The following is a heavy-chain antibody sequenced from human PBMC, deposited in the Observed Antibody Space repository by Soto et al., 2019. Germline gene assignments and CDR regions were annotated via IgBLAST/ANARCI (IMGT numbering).Heavy chain of an antibody. V-gene: IGHV1-69*13. J-gene: IGHJ6*02. CDR3: VGDDFWSGYPYGIDV. Sequence: SVKVSCKASGGSLTGYTITWVRQAPGQGLEWMGGIIPIFDTTNYAQKLQGRVTITADDSTSTAYMELSSLRSEDTAVYYCVGDDFWSGYPYGIDVWGQGTTVTVSS. D-gene: IGHD3-3*01. CDR1: GGSLTGYT. CDR2: IIPIFDTT.